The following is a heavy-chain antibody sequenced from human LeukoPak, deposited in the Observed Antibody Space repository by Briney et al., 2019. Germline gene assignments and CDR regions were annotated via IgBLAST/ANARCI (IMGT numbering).Heavy chain of an antibody. CDR2: IIPFLGTT. V-gene: IGHV1-69*11. CDR1: GGVFTTYA. D-gene: IGHD2-21*01. Sequence: ASVKVSCKASGGVFTTYAVSWVRQAPGQGLEWMGSIIPFLGTTNYAQKFQGRVTITADEPTRTAYMELTYVRSDDTAVYYCTIIPNVILFTHYFEYWGQGTLVTVSS. CDR3: TIIPNVILFTHYFEY. J-gene: IGHJ4*02.